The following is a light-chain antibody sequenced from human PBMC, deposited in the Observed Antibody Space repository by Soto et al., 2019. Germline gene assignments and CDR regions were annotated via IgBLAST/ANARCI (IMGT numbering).Light chain of an antibody. Sequence: DIVMTQSPLSLPVTPGEPASISCRSSQSLLHSNGYKYLAWYLQKPGQSPQLLIYLGSDRASGVPDRFSGSGSGTDFTLKITRVEAEDVGVYYCMQALQTHRSCGQGTKLAVK. CDR3: MQALQTHRS. V-gene: IGKV2-28*01. CDR1: QSLLHSNGYKY. CDR2: LGS. J-gene: IGKJ2*01.